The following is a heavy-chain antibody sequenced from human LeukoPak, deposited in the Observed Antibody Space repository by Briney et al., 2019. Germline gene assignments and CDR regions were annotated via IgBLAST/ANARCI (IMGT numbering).Heavy chain of an antibody. CDR3: ARERGGCSGGSCYPKTDAFDI. D-gene: IGHD2-15*01. J-gene: IGHJ3*02. Sequence: KPSETLSLTCTVSAGSISSDSYYWGWIRQPPGKGLEWIGTIYYSGNTYYNPSLKSRLTISVDTSKNQFSLKLRSVTAADTALYYCARERGGCSGGSCYPKTDAFDIWGQGTMVTVSS. V-gene: IGHV4-39*07. CDR1: AGSISSDSYY. CDR2: IYYSGNT.